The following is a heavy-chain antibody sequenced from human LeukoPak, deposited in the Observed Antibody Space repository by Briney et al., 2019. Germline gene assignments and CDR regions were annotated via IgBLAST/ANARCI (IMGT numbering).Heavy chain of an antibody. Sequence: GSLRLSCAASGFTFSSYAVGWVRQTPGKGLEWVSAISGSGGSTYYADSVKGRFTISRDNSKNTLYLQMNSLRAEDTAVYYCAKDLYTMIVVVTLDYWGQGTLVTVSS. V-gene: IGHV3-23*01. CDR3: AKDLYTMIVVVTLDY. CDR2: ISGSGGST. CDR1: GFTFSSYA. J-gene: IGHJ4*02. D-gene: IGHD3-22*01.